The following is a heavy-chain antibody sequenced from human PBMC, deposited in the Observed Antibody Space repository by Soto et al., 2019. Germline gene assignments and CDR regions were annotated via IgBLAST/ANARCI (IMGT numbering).Heavy chain of an antibody. V-gene: IGHV4-31*03. CDR3: ARSVFP. CDR2: FYYSGST. Sequence: QVQLQESGPGLVKPSQTLSLTCTVSGGSISTGGYYWNWIRQHPGKGLEWIGYFYYSGSTYYHPSLKSRVTISVNTSKNQFSLKLSSVTAANTAVYYCARSVFPWGQGTLVTVSS. CDR1: GGSISTGGYY. J-gene: IGHJ5*02.